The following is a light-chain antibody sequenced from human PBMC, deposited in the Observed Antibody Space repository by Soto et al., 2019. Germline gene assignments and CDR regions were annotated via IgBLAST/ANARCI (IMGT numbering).Light chain of an antibody. CDR2: WAS. Sequence: DIVVTQSPVALAVSLGERATINCKSSQSVLYSPNNKDSIVWYQQKPGQPPKMILYWASTRESGVPDRFSGSGSGTDFTLTISSLQAEDVAVYYCQQYLSGRWTFGQGTKVEI. J-gene: IGKJ1*01. CDR1: QSVLYSPNNKDS. CDR3: QQYLSGRWT. V-gene: IGKV4-1*01.